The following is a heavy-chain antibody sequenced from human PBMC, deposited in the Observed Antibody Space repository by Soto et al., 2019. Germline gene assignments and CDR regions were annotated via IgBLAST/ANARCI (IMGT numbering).Heavy chain of an antibody. CDR1: GFTFSSYG. CDR3: ARGGGITVTTFYYYYYMDV. CDR2: IWYDGSNK. Sequence: GGSLRLSCAASGFTFSSYGMHWVRQAPGKGLEWVAVIWYDGSNKYYADSMKGRFTISRDNSKNTLYLQMNSLRAEDTAVYYCARGGGITVTTFYYYYYMDVWGKGTTVTVSS. D-gene: IGHD1-7*01. V-gene: IGHV3-33*01. J-gene: IGHJ6*03.